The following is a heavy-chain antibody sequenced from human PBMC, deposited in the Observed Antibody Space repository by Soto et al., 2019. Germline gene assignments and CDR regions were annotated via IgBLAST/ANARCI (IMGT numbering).Heavy chain of an antibody. D-gene: IGHD5-12*01. J-gene: IGHJ5*02. V-gene: IGHV4-39*01. CDR1: GGSISSSSYY. CDR2: IYYSGST. Sequence: SETLSLTCTVSGGSISSSSYYWGWIRQPPGKGLEWIGSIYYSGSTYYNPSLKSRVTISVDTSKNQFSLKLSSVTAADTAVYYCARQGFSWLRFNWFDPWGQGTLVTVSS. CDR3: ARQGFSWLRFNWFDP.